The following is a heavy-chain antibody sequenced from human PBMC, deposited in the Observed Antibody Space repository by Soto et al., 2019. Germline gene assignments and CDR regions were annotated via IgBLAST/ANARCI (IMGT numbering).Heavy chain of an antibody. Sequence: SETLSLTCAVSGYSISSGYYWGWIRQPPGKGLEWIGSIYHSGSTYYNPSLKSRVTISVDTSKNQFSLKLSSVTAADTAVYYCARDTVGATTWFDYWGQGTLVTVSS. D-gene: IGHD1-26*01. CDR3: ARDTVGATTWFDY. V-gene: IGHV4-38-2*02. J-gene: IGHJ4*02. CDR1: GYSISSGYY. CDR2: IYHSGST.